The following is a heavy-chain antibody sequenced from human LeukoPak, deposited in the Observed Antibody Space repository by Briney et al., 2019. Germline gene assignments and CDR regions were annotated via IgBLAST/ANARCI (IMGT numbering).Heavy chain of an antibody. CDR1: GYTFTNYA. CDR3: ARSWYTGSHLATFDI. J-gene: IGHJ3*02. CDR2: INTNTGNP. D-gene: IGHD1-26*01. V-gene: IGHV7-4-1*02. Sequence: ASVKVSCKASGYTFTNYALNWVRQAPGQGLEWMGWINTNTGNPTYAQGFTGRFVFSLDTSVSTAYLQISSPKAEDTAVYYCARSWYTGSHLATFDIWGQGTMVTVSS.